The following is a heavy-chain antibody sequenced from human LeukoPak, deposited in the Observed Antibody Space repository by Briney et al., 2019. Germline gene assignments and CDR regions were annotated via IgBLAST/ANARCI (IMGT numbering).Heavy chain of an antibody. V-gene: IGHV3-66*01. CDR3: ARGYSSGDYYFDY. J-gene: IGHJ4*02. CDR1: GFTVSSNY. CDR2: IYSGGST. D-gene: IGHD6-19*01. Sequence: PGGSLRLACAASGFTVSSNYMSWVRQAPGKGLEWVSVIYSGGSTYYADSVKGRFTISRDNSKNTLYLQMNSLRAEDTAVYYCARGYSSGDYYFDYWGQGTLVTVSS.